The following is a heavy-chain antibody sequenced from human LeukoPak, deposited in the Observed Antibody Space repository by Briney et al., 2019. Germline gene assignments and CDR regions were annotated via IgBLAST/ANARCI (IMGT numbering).Heavy chain of an antibody. J-gene: IGHJ4*02. CDR1: GFTFSDCD. Sequence: GGSLRLSCAASGFTFSDCDMHWVRQATGKGLEWVSAIGTAGDTYYTGSVKGRFTTSRENAKNSLYLQMNSLRAGDTAVYYCARVAKERVGGVYYFDYWGQGTLVTVSS. V-gene: IGHV3-13*01. CDR3: ARVAKERVGGVYYFDY. CDR2: IGTAGDT. D-gene: IGHD1-1*01.